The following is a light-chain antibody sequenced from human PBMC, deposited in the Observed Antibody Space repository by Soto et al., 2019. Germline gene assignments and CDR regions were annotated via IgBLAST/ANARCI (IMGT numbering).Light chain of an antibody. CDR3: SSYTTSSTYV. J-gene: IGLJ1*01. V-gene: IGLV2-14*01. Sequence: QSALTQPASVSGSPEQSITISCTGTSTDVGVYNYVSWYQQHPGKVPKLIIYDVSNRPSGVSNRFSGSKSGNTASLTISGLQAEDEADYYCSSYTTSSTYVFGTGTKVTVL. CDR2: DVS. CDR1: STDVGVYNY.